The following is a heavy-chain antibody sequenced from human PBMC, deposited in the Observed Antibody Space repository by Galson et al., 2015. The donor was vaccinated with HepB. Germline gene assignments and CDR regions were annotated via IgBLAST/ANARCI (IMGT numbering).Heavy chain of an antibody. Sequence: SLRLSCAASGFTFTNYGIHWVRQAPGAGLEWVAVIWFDGSKTNYAESVKGRFSISRDDSKNTGTLQMKSLRAEDTAIYYCARDGGAASGTWYYFNFWGQGTLVSVSS. V-gene: IGHV3-33*01. CDR1: GFTFTNYG. J-gene: IGHJ4*02. CDR3: ARDGGAASGTWYYFNF. D-gene: IGHD6-13*01. CDR2: IWFDGSKT.